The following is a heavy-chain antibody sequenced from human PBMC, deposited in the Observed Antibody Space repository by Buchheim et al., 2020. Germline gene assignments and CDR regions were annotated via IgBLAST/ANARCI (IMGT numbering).Heavy chain of an antibody. CDR2: IYVADSDT. CDR1: GYRFSDYW. D-gene: IGHD1-26*01. J-gene: IGHJ6*02. V-gene: IGHV5-51*03. Sequence: EVQLVQSGAEVKKPGESLKISCKGSGYRFSDYWIGWVRQMPGKGLEWMGIIYVADSDTRYSPSFQGQVTISVDKSISTAYLQWSSLKASDTAFFFCARRALDYYGMDVWGQGTT. CDR3: ARRALDYYGMDV.